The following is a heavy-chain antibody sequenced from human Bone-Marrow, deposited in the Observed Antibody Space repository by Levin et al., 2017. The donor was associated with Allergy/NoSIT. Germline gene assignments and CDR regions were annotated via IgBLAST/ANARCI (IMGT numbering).Heavy chain of an antibody. CDR3: ASLRDETGYYFDY. V-gene: IGHV3-72*01. D-gene: IGHD1-14*01. J-gene: IGHJ4*02. CDR1: GFTLSDHY. CDR2: SRNKANGYTT. Sequence: PGGSLRLSCAASGFTLSDHYMEWVRQAPGKGLEWVARSRNKANGYTTEYAASVKGRFTISRVESEKSVYLQMNSLQSEDTAVYYCASLRDETGYYFDYWGQGILVTVSS.